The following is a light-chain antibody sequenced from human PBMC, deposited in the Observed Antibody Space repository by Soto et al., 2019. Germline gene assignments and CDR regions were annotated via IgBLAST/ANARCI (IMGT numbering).Light chain of an antibody. CDR3: QQYIRGYT. Sequence: EVVMTQSPATLSVFPGERVTLSCRASHSVSTSLAWYQQKPGQAPRLLIYSASTRATDIPARFSGSGSGTEFTLTIHSLESEDVAVYHFQQYIRGYTFGQGTQLEIK. V-gene: IGKV3-15*01. CDR2: SAS. CDR1: HSVSTS. J-gene: IGKJ2*01.